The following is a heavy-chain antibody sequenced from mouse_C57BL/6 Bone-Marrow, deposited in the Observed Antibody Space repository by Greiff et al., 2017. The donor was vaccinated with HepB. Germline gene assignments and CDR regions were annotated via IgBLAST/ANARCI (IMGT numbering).Heavy chain of an antibody. V-gene: IGHV5-4*01. J-gene: IGHJ4*01. CDR2: ISDGGSYT. Sequence: EVKLVESGGDLVKPGGSLKLSCAASGFTFSSYAMSWVRQTPEKRLEWVATISDGGSYTYYPDNVKGRFTISRDNAKNNLYLQMSHLKSEDTAMYYCARDQEGYDGYYEAMDYWGQGTSVTVSS. D-gene: IGHD2-3*01. CDR1: GFTFSSYA. CDR3: ARDQEGYDGYYEAMDY.